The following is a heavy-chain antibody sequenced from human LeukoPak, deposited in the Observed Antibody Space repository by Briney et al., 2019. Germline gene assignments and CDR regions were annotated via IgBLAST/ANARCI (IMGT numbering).Heavy chain of an antibody. CDR2: ISYDGSNK. Sequence: GGSLRLSCVASEFTFSSYAMHWVRQAPGKGLEWVAVISYDGSNKYYADSVKGRFTISRDNSKNTLYLQMNSLRAEDTAVYYCAKNWNYYDSSGYYYVDWGQGTLVTVSS. J-gene: IGHJ4*02. D-gene: IGHD3-22*01. CDR1: EFTFSSYA. V-gene: IGHV3-30*18. CDR3: AKNWNYYDSSGYYYVD.